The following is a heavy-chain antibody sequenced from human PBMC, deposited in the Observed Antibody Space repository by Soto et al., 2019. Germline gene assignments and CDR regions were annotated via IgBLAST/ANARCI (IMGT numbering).Heavy chain of an antibody. D-gene: IGHD3-22*01. Sequence: SETLSLTCAVYGGSFSGYYWSWIRQPPGKGLEWIGEINHSGSTNYNPSLKSRVTISVDTSKNQFSLKLSSVTAADTAVYYCASYYHYWGQGTLVTVSS. CDR2: INHSGST. V-gene: IGHV4-34*01. CDR1: GGSFSGYY. J-gene: IGHJ4*02. CDR3: ASYYHY.